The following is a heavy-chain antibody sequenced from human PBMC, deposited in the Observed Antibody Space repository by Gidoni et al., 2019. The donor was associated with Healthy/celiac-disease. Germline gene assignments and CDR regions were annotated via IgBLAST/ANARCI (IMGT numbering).Heavy chain of an antibody. Sequence: GAEVKKPGASVKVSCKASGYTFTSYDINWVRQATGQGLEWMGWMNPNSGNTGYAQKFQGRVTMSRNSAISTAYMELSSLRSEDTAVYYCARGRDYGRELIYWYFDLWGRGTLVTVSS. V-gene: IGHV1-8*01. CDR1: GYTFTSYD. CDR3: ARGRDYGRELIYWYFDL. J-gene: IGHJ2*01. D-gene: IGHD1-26*01. CDR2: MNPNSGNT.